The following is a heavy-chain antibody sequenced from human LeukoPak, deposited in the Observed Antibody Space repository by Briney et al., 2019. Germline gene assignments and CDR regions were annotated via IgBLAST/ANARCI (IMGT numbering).Heavy chain of an antibody. D-gene: IGHD2-2*01. V-gene: IGHV3-64D*06. CDR1: GFTFSSYA. J-gene: IGHJ6*04. CDR3: VKDDCSSTSCYGGYYYDMDV. CDR2: ISSNGGST. Sequence: GGSLRLSCSASGFTFSSYAMHWVRQAPGKGLEYVSAISSNGGSTYYADSVKGRFTISRDNSKNTLYLQMSSLRAEDTAVYYCVKDDCSSTSCYGGYYYDMDVWGKGTTVTVSS.